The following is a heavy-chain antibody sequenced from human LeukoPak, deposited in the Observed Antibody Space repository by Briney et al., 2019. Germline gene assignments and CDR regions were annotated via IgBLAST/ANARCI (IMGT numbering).Heavy chain of an antibody. CDR2: ISGSNGNT. V-gene: IGHV1-18*04. J-gene: IGHJ4*02. D-gene: IGHD3-10*01. Sequence: GASVKVSCKASGYSFTRYGMSWVRQAPGQGPEWMGWISGSNGNTNYAQKFQGRVTLTTDTSTSTAYMELRSLRSDDTAVYYCGRSGRGTYYYFDWWGQGTLVTVSS. CDR3: GRSGRGTYYYFDW. CDR1: GYSFTRYG.